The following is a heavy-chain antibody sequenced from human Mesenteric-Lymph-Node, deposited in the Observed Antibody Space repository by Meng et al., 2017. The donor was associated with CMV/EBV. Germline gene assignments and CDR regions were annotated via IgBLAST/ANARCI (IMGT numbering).Heavy chain of an antibody. J-gene: IGHJ4*02. V-gene: IGHV1-18*01. D-gene: IGHD6-13*01. Sequence: ASVKVSCKASGYTFTSYGISWVRQAPGQGLEWMGWISTYNGNTNYAQKLLGRLTMTTDTSTSTSYMELRSLRSDDTAVYYCTRRIAAAGPLYYFDYWGQGTLVTVSS. CDR1: GYTFTSYG. CDR3: TRRIAAAGPLYYFDY. CDR2: ISTYNGNT.